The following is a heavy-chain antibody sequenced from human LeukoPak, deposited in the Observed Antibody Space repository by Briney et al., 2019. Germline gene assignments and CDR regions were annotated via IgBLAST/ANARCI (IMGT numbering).Heavy chain of an antibody. D-gene: IGHD5-12*01. CDR2: IKNDGSDK. Sequence: GGSLRLSCEASGFSFSDAWMTWVRQAPGKGLERVATIKNDGSDKYYVDSVKGRFTLSRDNAKNLVYLQMNSLRVEDTAVYYCVNLGYSDGGQGTLVTVSS. J-gene: IGHJ4*02. CDR1: GFSFSDAW. CDR3: VNLGYSD. V-gene: IGHV3-7*01.